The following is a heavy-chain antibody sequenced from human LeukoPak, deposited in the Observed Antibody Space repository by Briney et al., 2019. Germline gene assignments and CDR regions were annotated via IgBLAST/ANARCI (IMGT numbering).Heavy chain of an antibody. CDR1: GDSVSSNSAA. V-gene: IGHV6-1*01. CDR2: TYYRSKWYN. CDR3: ARAGQYSSGWFIRN. J-gene: IGHJ4*02. D-gene: IGHD6-19*01. Sequence: KDSQTLSLTCAISGDSVSSNSAAWDWIRQSPSRGLEWLGRTYYRSKWYNDYAVSVKSRITIDPDTSKNQFSLQLNSVTPEDTAVYYCARAGQYSSGWFIRNWGQGTLVTVSS.